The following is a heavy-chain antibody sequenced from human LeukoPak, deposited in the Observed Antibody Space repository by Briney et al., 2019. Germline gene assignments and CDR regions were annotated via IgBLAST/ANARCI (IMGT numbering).Heavy chain of an antibody. CDR2: ISYDGSNK. V-gene: IGHV3-30-3*02. CDR3: AKSTGWYSSSWYLIY. J-gene: IGHJ4*02. CDR1: GFTFSSYA. D-gene: IGHD6-13*01. Sequence: PGRSLRLSCAASGFTFSSYAMHWVRQAPGKGLEWVAVISYDGSNKYYADSVKGRFTISRDNSKNTLYLQMNSLRAEDTATYYCAKSTGWYSSSWYLIYWGQGTLVTVSS.